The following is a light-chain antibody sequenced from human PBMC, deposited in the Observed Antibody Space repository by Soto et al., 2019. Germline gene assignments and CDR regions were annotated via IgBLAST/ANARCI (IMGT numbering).Light chain of an antibody. CDR3: AGWDDNLNGYYV. J-gene: IGLJ1*01. CDR2: SNN. V-gene: IGLV1-44*01. Sequence: QSVLTQPPSASGTPGQRVTISCSGSSSNIGSNTVNWYQQLPGTAPKLLIYSNNQRPSGVPDRFSGSKSGTSASLAISGLQSEDEAVYYCAGWDDNLNGYYVFGTGTKVPVL. CDR1: SSNIGSNT.